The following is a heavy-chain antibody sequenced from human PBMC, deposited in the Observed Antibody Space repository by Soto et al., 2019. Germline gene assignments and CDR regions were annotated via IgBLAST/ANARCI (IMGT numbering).Heavy chain of an antibody. V-gene: IGHV3-74*02. D-gene: IGHD3-10*01. CDR3: ASIPMVRGPSDY. Sequence: EVRLVESGGGLVQPGGSLRLSCAASGFTFSTYWMHWVRQAPGKGLVWVSRINGDGTTTQYADSVKGRFTISRDNAKNTLYLQVNTLRGDDTAMYYCASIPMVRGPSDYWGRGTLVTVSS. J-gene: IGHJ4*02. CDR1: GFTFSTYW. CDR2: INGDGTTT.